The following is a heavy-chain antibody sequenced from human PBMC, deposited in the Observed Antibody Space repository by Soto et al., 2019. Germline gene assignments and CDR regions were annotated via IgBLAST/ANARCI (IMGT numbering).Heavy chain of an antibody. CDR2: ISYSGST. Sequence: QVQLQESGPGLVKPSDTLSLTCAVSGYSITSSNWWGWIRQPPGKGLEWIGYISYSGSTYYNPSLKSRVTMSVDTSNNHFFLDLSSVTAVDTAVYYCARIXGTGRGPWFDPWGQGTLVIVSS. CDR1: GYSITSSNW. CDR3: ARIXGTGRGPWFDP. J-gene: IGHJ5*02. V-gene: IGHV4-28*01. D-gene: IGHD6-13*01.